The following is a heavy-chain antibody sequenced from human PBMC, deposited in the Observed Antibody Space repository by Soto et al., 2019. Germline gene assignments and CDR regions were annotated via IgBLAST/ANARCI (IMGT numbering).Heavy chain of an antibody. CDR3: AKDPLGATFRDY. CDR2: VSGSGDNT. D-gene: IGHD1-26*01. Sequence: GGSLRLSCAASGFTFSTYAMSWVRQAPGKGLEWVSTVSGSGDNTFYADSVKGRFTISRDNSRNILFLQMNSLRVEDTALYYCAKDPLGATFRDYWGQGTLVTVSS. J-gene: IGHJ4*02. V-gene: IGHV3-23*01. CDR1: GFTFSTYA.